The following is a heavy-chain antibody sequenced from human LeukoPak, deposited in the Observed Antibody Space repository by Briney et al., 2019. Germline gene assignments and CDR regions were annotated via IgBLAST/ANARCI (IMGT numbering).Heavy chain of an antibody. V-gene: IGHV3-33*01. J-gene: IGHJ4*02. D-gene: IGHD6-19*01. CDR3: ARAIYSGGWYGGDY. CDR1: GFIFSYYG. Sequence: GGSLRLSCAASGFIFSYYGMHWVRQAPGKGLEWVAVIWNDGSEKYYADSVKGRFTISRDNSRNTLYLEMNSLRAEDTAVYYCARAIYSGGWYGGDYWDQGTLVTVSS. CDR2: IWNDGSEK.